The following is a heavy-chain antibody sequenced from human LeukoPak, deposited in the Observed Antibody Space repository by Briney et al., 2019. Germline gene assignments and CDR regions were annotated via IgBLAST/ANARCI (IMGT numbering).Heavy chain of an antibody. CDR2: SSSSGSTI. Sequence: GGSLRLSCAASGFTLSDYYMSWIRQAPGKGLEWVSYSSSSGSTIYYADSVKGRFAISRDNAKNSLYLQMNSLRAEDTVVYYCARRRDFIDYWGQGTLVTVSS. J-gene: IGHJ4*02. CDR3: ARRRDFIDY. CDR1: GFTLSDYY. V-gene: IGHV3-11*01. D-gene: IGHD3/OR15-3a*01.